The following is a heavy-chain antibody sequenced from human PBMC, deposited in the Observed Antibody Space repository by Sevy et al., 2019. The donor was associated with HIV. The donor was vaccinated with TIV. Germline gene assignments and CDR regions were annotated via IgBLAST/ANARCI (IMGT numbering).Heavy chain of an antibody. J-gene: IGHJ4*02. V-gene: IGHV3-30-3*01. CDR1: GFTFSSYA. CDR3: ATDTGYSSRMSRIIDY. D-gene: IGHD6-13*01. CDR2: ISYDGSNK. Sequence: GGSLRLSCAASGFTFSSYAMHWVRQAPGKGLEWVAVISYDGSNKYYADSVKGRFTISRDNSKNTLYLQMNSLRAEDTAVYYCATDTGYSSRMSRIIDYWGQGTLVTVSS.